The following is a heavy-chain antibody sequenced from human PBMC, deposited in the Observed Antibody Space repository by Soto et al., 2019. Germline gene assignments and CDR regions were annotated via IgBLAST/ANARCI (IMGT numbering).Heavy chain of an antibody. CDR1: GGSISSYY. CDR2: IYYSGST. Sequence: NPSETLSLTCTVSGGSISSYYWSWIRQPPGKGLEWIGYIYYSGSTNYNPSLKSRVTISVDTPKNQFSLKLSSVTAADTAVYYCARRYGASFDYWGQGTLVTVSS. CDR3: ARRYGASFDY. D-gene: IGHD4-17*01. V-gene: IGHV4-59*01. J-gene: IGHJ4*02.